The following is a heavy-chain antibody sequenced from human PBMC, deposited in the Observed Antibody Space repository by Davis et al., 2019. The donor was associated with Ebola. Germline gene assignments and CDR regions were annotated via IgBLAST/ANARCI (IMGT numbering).Heavy chain of an antibody. D-gene: IGHD6-13*01. CDR3: ARLTAAAGPYYYYYGMDV. Sequence: ASVKVSCKASGYTFTGYYMHWVRQAPGQGLEWMGWINPNSGNTGYAQKFQGRVTTTRNTSISTAYMELSSLRSEDTAVYYCARLTAAAGPYYYYYGMDVWGQGTTVTVSS. CDR2: INPNSGNT. J-gene: IGHJ6*02. CDR1: GYTFTGYY. V-gene: IGHV1-8*02.